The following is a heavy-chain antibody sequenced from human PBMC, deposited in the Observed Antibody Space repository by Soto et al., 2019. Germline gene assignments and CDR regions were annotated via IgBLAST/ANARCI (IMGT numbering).Heavy chain of an antibody. J-gene: IGHJ4*02. CDR3: VKDRGHLVVSTAATVEK. V-gene: IGHV3-30*18. CDR2: MSYAGTTK. CDR1: GFMFGTDG. Sequence: QVQLVESGGGVVQPGGSLRLSCAASGFMFGTDGMHWVRQTPGKGLEWVAVMSYAGTTKYYAEAVKGRCTISRDNSENALYLQMSSMRSEDTAVYYCVKDRGHLVVSTAATVEKWGRGTLVTVSS. D-gene: IGHD2-21*01.